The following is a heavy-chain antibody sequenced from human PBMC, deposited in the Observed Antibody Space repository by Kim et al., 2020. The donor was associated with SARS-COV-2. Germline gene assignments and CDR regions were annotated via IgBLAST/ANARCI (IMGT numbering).Heavy chain of an antibody. CDR1: GFSFSNYA. D-gene: IGHD3-10*01. CDR2: ISAGGGAT. J-gene: IGHJ4*02. Sequence: GGSLRLSCAASGFSFSNYAMTWVRQAPGKGLDWVSLISAGGGATYYADSVKGRFTISRDNSENTVYLQMNSLRVEDTAVYYCAKIYGSGTYYNYPDYWGQGTLVTVSS. V-gene: IGHV3-23*01. CDR3: AKIYGSGTYYNYPDY.